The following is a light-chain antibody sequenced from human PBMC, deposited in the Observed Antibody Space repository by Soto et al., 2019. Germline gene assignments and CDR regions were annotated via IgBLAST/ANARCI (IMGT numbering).Light chain of an antibody. CDR2: DAS. Sequence: DLQMTQSPSSLSASVGDRVTITCQASQDISNYLNWYQQKPGKAPKLLIYDASNLETGVPSRFSGSGYGTDFTFTISSLQPEDIATYYWQQYDNLPLTFGGGTKVEIK. J-gene: IGKJ4*01. V-gene: IGKV1-33*01. CDR1: QDISNY. CDR3: QQYDNLPLT.